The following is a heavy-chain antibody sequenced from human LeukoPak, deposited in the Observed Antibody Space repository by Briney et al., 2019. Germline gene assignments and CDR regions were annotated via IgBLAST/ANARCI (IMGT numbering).Heavy chain of an antibody. D-gene: IGHD2/OR15-2a*01. CDR3: AKDGHSKISHNSWFDP. V-gene: IGHV3-9*01. CDR2: ISWNSGSI. Sequence: GGSLRLSCAASGFTFSNYWMHWVRQAPGKGLEWVSGISWNSGSIGYADSVKGRFTISRDNAKNSLYLQMNSLRAEDTALYYCAKDGHSKISHNSWFDPWGQGTLVTVSS. J-gene: IGHJ5*02. CDR1: GFTFSNYW.